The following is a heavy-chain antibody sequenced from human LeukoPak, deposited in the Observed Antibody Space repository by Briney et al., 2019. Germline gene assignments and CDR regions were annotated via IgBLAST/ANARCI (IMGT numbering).Heavy chain of an antibody. D-gene: IGHD5-18*01. CDR3: ARDGYSYGLEAFDI. CDR1: GFTFSSYW. V-gene: IGHV3-7*01. CDR2: IKQDGSEK. Sequence: PGGSLRLSCAASGFTFSSYWMSWVRQAPGKGLEWVANIKQDGSEKYYVDSVKGRFTISRDNAKTSLYLQMNSLRAEDTAVYYCARDGYSYGLEAFDIWGQGTMVTVSS. J-gene: IGHJ3*02.